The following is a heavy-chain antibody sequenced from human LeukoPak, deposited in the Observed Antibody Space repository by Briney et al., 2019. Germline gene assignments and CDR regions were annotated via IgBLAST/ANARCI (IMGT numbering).Heavy chain of an antibody. V-gene: IGHV4-4*02. CDR1: VGSITSTNW. CDR2: IALTGRT. D-gene: IGHD1-26*01. CDR3: TRESGPYCPFGY. J-gene: IGHJ4*02. Sequence: PSGTLPLTCGFSVGSITSTNWGSWVPQPPGQGLEGIGEIALTGRTNYNPSLIGRVIMSLDESRNQLSLTLTSVTAADTAMYYCTRESGPYCPFGYWGQGTLVVVPS.